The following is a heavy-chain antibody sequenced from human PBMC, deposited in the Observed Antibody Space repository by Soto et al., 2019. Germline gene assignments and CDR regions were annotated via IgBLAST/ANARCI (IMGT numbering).Heavy chain of an antibody. CDR2: IYHSGST. Sequence: SETLSLTCAVSGYSISSGYYWGWIRQPPGKGLEWIGSIYHSGSTYYNPSLKSRVTISLDTSKNQFCLKLSSVTAADTAVYYCARAGRAAAGSAWGQGTLVTVSS. CDR1: GYSISSGYY. D-gene: IGHD6-13*01. V-gene: IGHV4-38-2*01. J-gene: IGHJ5*02. CDR3: ARAGRAAAGSA.